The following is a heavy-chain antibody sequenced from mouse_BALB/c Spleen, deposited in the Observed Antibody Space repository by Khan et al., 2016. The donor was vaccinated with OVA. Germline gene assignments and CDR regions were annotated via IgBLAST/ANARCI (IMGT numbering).Heavy chain of an antibody. CDR3: VSFYYGGSFDAMDY. CDR1: GFSLTSYG. J-gene: IGHJ4*01. Sequence: VKLEESGPGLVAPSQSLSITCTFSGFSLTSYGVSWVRQPQGKGLEWLGVIWGDGSTNYHSDLKSRLSISTDDSTSQVFLILNSLQTDETATYYGVSFYYGGSFDAMDYWGQGTSVTVSS. CDR2: IWGDGST. V-gene: IGHV2-3*01. D-gene: IGHD1-1*01.